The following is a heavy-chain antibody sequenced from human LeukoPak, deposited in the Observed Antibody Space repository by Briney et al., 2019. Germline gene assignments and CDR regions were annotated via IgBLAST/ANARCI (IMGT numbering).Heavy chain of an antibody. CDR2: ISSSSTCI. D-gene: IGHD6-25*01. CDR1: GFTFSSYS. V-gene: IGHV3-21*01. Sequence: GGSLRLSCAASGFTFSSYSMNWVRQAPGQGLEWLSSISSSSTCIYYAGSVKGRFTISRDNAKNSLYLQMNSLRVEDTAVYYCARDGTPNYSSGWVYMDVWGEGTTVTISS. J-gene: IGHJ6*03. CDR3: ARDGTPNYSSGWVYMDV.